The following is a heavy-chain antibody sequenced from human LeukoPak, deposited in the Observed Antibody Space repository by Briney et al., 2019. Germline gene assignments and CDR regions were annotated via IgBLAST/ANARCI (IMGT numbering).Heavy chain of an antibody. D-gene: IGHD3-22*01. CDR2: ISWNSGSI. V-gene: IGHV3-9*01. CDR3: AKDKGSVYYDSSAFDY. Sequence: GGSLRLSCAASGFTFDDYAMPWVRQAPGKGLEWVSGISWNSGSIGYADSVKGRFTISRDNAKNSLYPQMNSLRAEDTALYYCAKDKGSVYYDSSAFDYWGQGTLVTVSS. CDR1: GFTFDDYA. J-gene: IGHJ4*02.